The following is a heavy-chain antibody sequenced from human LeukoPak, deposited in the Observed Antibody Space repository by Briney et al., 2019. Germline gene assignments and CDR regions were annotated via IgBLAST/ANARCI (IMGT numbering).Heavy chain of an antibody. CDR2: INHSGST. CDR1: GGSFSGYY. Sequence: PSETLSLTCAVYGGSFSGYYWSWIRQPPGKGLEWIGEINHSGSTNYNLSLKSRVTISVDTSKNQFSLKLSSVTAADTAVYYCARSPAYCSGGSCLYFDYWGQGTLVTVSS. V-gene: IGHV4-34*01. CDR3: ARSPAYCSGGSCLYFDY. J-gene: IGHJ4*02. D-gene: IGHD2-15*01.